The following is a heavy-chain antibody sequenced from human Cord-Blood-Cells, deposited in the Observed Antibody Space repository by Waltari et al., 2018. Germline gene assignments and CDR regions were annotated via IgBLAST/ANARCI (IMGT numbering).Heavy chain of an antibody. CDR2: IYYSGST. V-gene: IGHV4-39*01. Sequence: QLQLQESGPGLVKPSETLSLTCTVSGGSISSSSYSWGWIRQPPGKGREWIGSIYYSGSTYYNPSLKSRVTISVDTSKNQFSLKLSSVTAADTAVYYCARLYYYDSSGYYYYYYGMDVWGQGTTVTVSS. CDR3: ARLYYYDSSGYYYYYYGMDV. D-gene: IGHD3-22*01. CDR1: GGSISSSSYS. J-gene: IGHJ6*02.